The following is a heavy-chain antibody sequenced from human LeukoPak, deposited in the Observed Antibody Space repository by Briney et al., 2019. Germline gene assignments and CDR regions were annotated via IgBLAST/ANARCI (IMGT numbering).Heavy chain of an antibody. CDR3: ARGRSFGGVHRPRGYWFDP. CDR2: MNPNSGNT. V-gene: IGHV1-8*01. J-gene: IGHJ5*02. CDR1: GYTFTSYD. D-gene: IGHD3-16*01. Sequence: ASVKVSCKASGYTFTSYDINWVRQATGQGLEWMGWMNPNSGNTGYAQKFQGRVTMTRNTSISTAYMELSSLRSEDTAVYYCARGRSFGGVHRPRGYWFDPWGQGTLVIVSS.